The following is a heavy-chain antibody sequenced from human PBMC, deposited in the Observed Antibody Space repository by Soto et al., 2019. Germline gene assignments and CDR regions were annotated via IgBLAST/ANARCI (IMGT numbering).Heavy chain of an antibody. Sequence: GGSLRLSCAASGFTFDIYGIRWVRQAPGKGLEWVAVISYDGSNKYYADSVKGRFTISRDNSKNTLYLQMNSLRAEDTAVYYCAKGARGFDYWGQGTLVTVSS. CDR1: GFTFDIYG. CDR2: ISYDGSNK. CDR3: AKGARGFDY. D-gene: IGHD6-6*01. V-gene: IGHV3-30*18. J-gene: IGHJ4*02.